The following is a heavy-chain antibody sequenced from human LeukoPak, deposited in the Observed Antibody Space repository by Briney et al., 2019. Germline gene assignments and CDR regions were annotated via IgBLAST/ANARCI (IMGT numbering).Heavy chain of an antibody. Sequence: GGSLRLSCAASGFTFSSYGMSWVRQAPGKGLEWVSGISGSGGRTYFADSVKGRFTISRDNSKNTLYLQMNSLRAEDTAVYYCAELGITMIGGVWGKGTTVTISS. V-gene: IGHV3-23*01. D-gene: IGHD3-10*02. CDR3: AELGITMIGGV. J-gene: IGHJ6*04. CDR1: GFTFSSYG. CDR2: ISGSGGRT.